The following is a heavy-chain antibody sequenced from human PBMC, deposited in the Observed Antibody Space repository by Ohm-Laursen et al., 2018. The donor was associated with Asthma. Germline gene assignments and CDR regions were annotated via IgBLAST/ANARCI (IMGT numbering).Heavy chain of an antibody. V-gene: IGHV4-59*02. CDR3: ARLDWALSVFDL. CDR2: MHSSGGA. D-gene: IGHD3-9*01. CDR1: GGSVSGYY. J-gene: IGHJ5*02. Sequence: ETLSLTWAVSGGSVSGYYWSWIRQPPGRGLEWIAYMHSSGGANYNPSLQSRVTLSVDTSNNRVSLRLSFVTAADTALYFCARLDWALSVFDLWGQGALVTVSS.